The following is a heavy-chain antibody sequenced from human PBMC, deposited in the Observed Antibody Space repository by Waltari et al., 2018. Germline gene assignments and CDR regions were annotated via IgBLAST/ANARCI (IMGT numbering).Heavy chain of an antibody. CDR3: ARAGRGYVAGRFDP. D-gene: IGHD3-10*01. V-gene: IGHV4-4*07. CDR2: INTSGST. J-gene: IGHJ5*02. Sequence: QVQLQESGPGLVKPSETLSLTCTVSGGSISSYYWSWIRQPAGKGLEWIGRINTSGSTNYNPSLKSRGTMAVDTSKNQFSLKLSSVTAADTAVYYCARAGRGYVAGRFDPWGQGTLVTVSS. CDR1: GGSISSYY.